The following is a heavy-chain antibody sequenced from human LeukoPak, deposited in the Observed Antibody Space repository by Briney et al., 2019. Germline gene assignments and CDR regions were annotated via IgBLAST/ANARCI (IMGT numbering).Heavy chain of an antibody. Sequence: QSGGSLRLSCAASGFTFSSYAMSWVRQAPGKGLEWVSAISGSGGSTYYADSVKGRFTISRDNSKNTLYLQMNSLRAEDTAVYYCAKDLVVVPAAILVRSYYYGMDVWGQGTTVTVSS. CDR3: AKDLVVVPAAILVRSYYYGMDV. V-gene: IGHV3-23*01. D-gene: IGHD2-2*01. CDR1: GFTFSSYA. CDR2: ISGSGGST. J-gene: IGHJ6*02.